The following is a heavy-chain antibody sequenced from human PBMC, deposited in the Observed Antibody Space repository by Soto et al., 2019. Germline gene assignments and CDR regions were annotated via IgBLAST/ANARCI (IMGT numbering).Heavy chain of an antibody. V-gene: IGHV3-7*01. CDR1: GFTFSRYW. Sequence: GGSLRLSCAASGFTFSRYWMSWVRQAPGKGLEWVANIKQDGSEKYYVDSVKGRFTISRDNAKNSLYLQMNSLRAEDTTVYYCAREGYGDYVYYYYYYMDVWGKETTVTVSS. CDR3: AREGYGDYVYYYYYYMDV. CDR2: IKQDGSEK. D-gene: IGHD4-17*01. J-gene: IGHJ6*03.